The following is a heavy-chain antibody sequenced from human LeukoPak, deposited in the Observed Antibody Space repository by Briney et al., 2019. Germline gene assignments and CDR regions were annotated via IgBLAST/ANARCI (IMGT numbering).Heavy chain of an antibody. CDR2: INHSGST. CDR3: ARGSVAVAGLREGLDY. CDR1: GGSISSGGYY. Sequence: PSETLSLTCTVSGGSISSGGYYWSWIRQPPGKGLEWIGEINHSGSTNYNPSLKSRVTISVDTSKNQFSLKLSSVTAADTAVYYCARGSVAVAGLREGLDYWGQGTLVTVSS. V-gene: IGHV4-39*07. D-gene: IGHD6-19*01. J-gene: IGHJ4*02.